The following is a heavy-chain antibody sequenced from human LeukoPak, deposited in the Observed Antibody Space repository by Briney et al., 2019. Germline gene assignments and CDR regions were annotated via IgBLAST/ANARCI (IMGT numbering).Heavy chain of an antibody. J-gene: IGHJ5*02. V-gene: IGHV3-74*01. D-gene: IGHD3-3*01. CDR3: ARDSRITIFGVVIRPRNWFDP. CDR1: GFTFSSYW. CDR2: INSDGSST. Sequence: GGSLRLSCAASGFTFSSYWMHWVRQAPGKGLVWVSRINSDGSSTSYADSVKGRFTISRDNANNTLYLQMNSLRAEDTAVYYCARDSRITIFGVVIRPRNWFDPWGQGTLVTVSS.